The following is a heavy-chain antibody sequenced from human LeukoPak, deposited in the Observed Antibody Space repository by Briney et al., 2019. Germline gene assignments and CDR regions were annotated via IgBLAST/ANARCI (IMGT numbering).Heavy chain of an antibody. CDR3: ARWGSYESSGDPVVFDY. D-gene: IGHD3-22*01. Sequence: PGGSLRLSCAASGFTFSTYYMTWVRQAPGKGLEWVAIIKEDGGETDYVDSVKGRFTISRDNAKSSVYLQMNSLRAEDTAVYYCARWGSYESSGDPVVFDYWGQGTLVTVSS. J-gene: IGHJ4*02. V-gene: IGHV3-7*01. CDR2: IKEDGGET. CDR1: GFTFSTYY.